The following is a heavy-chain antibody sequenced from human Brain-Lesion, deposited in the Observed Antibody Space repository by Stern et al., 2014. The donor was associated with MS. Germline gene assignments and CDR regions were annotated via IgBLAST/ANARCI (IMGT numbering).Heavy chain of an antibody. CDR2: TSWNSGII. CDR1: GFTLDDYT. D-gene: IGHD1-14*01. J-gene: IGHJ4*02. V-gene: IGHV3-9*01. CDR3: ASDITGSSAYFAY. Sequence: QLVESGGDLVQPRRTLTLSCAAFGFTLDDYTMPWVWQGPRLGLELVAGTSWNSGIIRYADSVTVRFTTSTVNTYSPLYSIMNSLRPEDTALYYCASDITGSSAYFAYWGRGTLVTVSS.